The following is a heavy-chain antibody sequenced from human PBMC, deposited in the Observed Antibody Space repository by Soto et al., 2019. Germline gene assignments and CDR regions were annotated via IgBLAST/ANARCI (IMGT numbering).Heavy chain of an antibody. J-gene: IGHJ4*02. Sequence: PSETLSLTCTVSGGSISSFYWSWIRQSPGKGLEWMGYLYYSGITNYNPSLKSRVTISVDTSKNQVSLKVSSVTAADTAVYYCARHIAVAGPIDYWGQGTLVTVSS. CDR3: ARHIAVAGPIDY. CDR1: GGSISSFY. CDR2: LYYSGIT. V-gene: IGHV4-59*01. D-gene: IGHD6-19*01.